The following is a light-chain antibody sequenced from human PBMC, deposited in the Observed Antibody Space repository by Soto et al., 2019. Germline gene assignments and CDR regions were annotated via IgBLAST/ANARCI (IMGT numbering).Light chain of an antibody. CDR2: GAS. CDR1: QSVDSST. Sequence: EVVLTQSLGTLSLSPGERATLSCRASQSVDSSTLAWYQQKPGQAPRLLISGASKRATGTPDRFSGSGSGTDSTLTISRLEPEDFAVYYCQHFDDSLTFGGGTKVEIK. V-gene: IGKV3-20*01. J-gene: IGKJ4*01. CDR3: QHFDDSLT.